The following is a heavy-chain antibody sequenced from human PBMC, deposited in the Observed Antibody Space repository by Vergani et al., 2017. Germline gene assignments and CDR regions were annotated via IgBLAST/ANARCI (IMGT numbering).Heavy chain of an antibody. D-gene: IGHD3-9*01. Sequence: QITLKESGPTLVKPTQTLTLTCTFSGFSLSTSGVGVGWIRQPPGKALECLALIYWDDDKRYSPSLKSRLTITKYTSNNQVVLTMTNMDPVNTATYYCANVGVDYDILTGYEHDAFDIWGQGTMVTVSS. CDR3: ANVGVDYDILTGYEHDAFDI. CDR1: GFSLSTSGVG. V-gene: IGHV2-5*02. CDR2: IYWDDDK. J-gene: IGHJ3*02.